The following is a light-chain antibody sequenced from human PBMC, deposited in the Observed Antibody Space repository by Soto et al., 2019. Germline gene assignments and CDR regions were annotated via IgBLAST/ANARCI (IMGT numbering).Light chain of an antibody. V-gene: IGLV1-40*01. J-gene: IGLJ2*01. CDR2: GNS. CDR1: SSNIGAGYD. CDR3: QSYDSSLSGSEV. Sequence: VLTQPPSVSGAPGQRVTISCTGSSSNIGAGYDVHWYQQLPGTAPKLLIYGNSNRPSGVPDRFSGSKSGTSASLAITGLQAEDEADYYCQSYDSSLSGSEVFGGGTKLTVL.